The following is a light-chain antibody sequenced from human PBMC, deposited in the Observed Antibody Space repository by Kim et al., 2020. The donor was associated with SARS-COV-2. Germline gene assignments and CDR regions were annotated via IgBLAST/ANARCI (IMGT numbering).Light chain of an antibody. V-gene: IGLV3-21*04. CDR1: NIGSKS. J-gene: IGLJ3*02. CDR2: YDR. CDR3: QVWDSSSDHRV. Sequence: APGKTARITCGGNNIGSKSVHWYQQQPGQAPVLVIHYDRDRPSGIPERFSGSNSGNTATLTISRVEAGDEADYYCQVWDSSSDHRVFGGGTQLTVL.